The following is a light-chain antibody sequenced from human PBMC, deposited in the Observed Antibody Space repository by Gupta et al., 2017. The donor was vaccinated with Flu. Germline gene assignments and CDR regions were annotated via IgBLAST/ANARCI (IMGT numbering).Light chain of an antibody. CDR3: QQLNSHTIT. V-gene: IGKV1-9*01. CDR2: AAS. Sequence: DIQLTQPPSYLSASVGDRVTITCRASQVISSYLAWYQQKPGEAPQLLIYAASTLQSGVPSRFSCSGSATESTLTSSSLQPEDFATYYCQQLNSHTITFGQGTRLEIK. CDR1: QVISSY. J-gene: IGKJ5*01.